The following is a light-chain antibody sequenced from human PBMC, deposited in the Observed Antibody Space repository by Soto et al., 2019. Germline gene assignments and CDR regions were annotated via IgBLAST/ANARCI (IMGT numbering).Light chain of an antibody. J-gene: IGKJ4*01. V-gene: IGKV3-20*01. Sequence: IVMSQSPSTLSVSPGERATLFCRASQSVSSNLAWYQQRPGQAPRLLMYGASTRAPGIPDRLSGSGSGTDFTLTISRLEPEDSAVYYCQQYGNSSPTFGGGTKVDTK. CDR2: GAS. CDR3: QQYGNSSPT. CDR1: QSVSSN.